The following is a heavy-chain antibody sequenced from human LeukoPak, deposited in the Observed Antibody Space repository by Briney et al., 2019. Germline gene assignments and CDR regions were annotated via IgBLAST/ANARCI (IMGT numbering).Heavy chain of an antibody. CDR3: TRVGLRQPY. J-gene: IGHJ4*02. Sequence: PGRSLRLSCTASGFTFGDYAMSWVRQAPGKGLEWVGFIRSKAYGGTTEYAASVKGRFTISRDDSKSIAYLQMNSLKTEDTAVYCCTRVGLRQPYWGQGTLVTVSS. CDR1: GFTFGDYA. CDR2: IRSKAYGGTT. V-gene: IGHV3-49*04. D-gene: IGHD3-10*01.